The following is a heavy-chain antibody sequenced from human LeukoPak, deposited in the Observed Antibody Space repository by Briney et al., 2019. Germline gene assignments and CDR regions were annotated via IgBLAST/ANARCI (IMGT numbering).Heavy chain of an antibody. Sequence: PGGSLRLSCAASGFSVSSNYMSWVRQAPGKGLEWVSVIYAGSSTYYADSVKGRFTISRDNSKNTLYLQMNSLRAEDTAVYYCARDLARWAYYYDSSGCTDWGQGTLVTVSS. V-gene: IGHV3-66*01. CDR3: ARDLARWAYYYDSSGCTD. CDR1: GFSVSSNY. D-gene: IGHD3-22*01. J-gene: IGHJ4*02. CDR2: IYAGSST.